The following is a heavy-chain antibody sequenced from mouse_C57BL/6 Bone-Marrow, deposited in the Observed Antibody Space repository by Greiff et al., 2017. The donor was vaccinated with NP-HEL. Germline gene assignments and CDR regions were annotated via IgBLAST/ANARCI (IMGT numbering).Heavy chain of an antibody. V-gene: IGHV1-18*01. J-gene: IGHJ1*03. CDR1: GYTFTDYN. CDR3: AITPGDWYFDV. CDR2: INPNNGGT. Sequence: VQLQQSGPELVKPGASVKISCKASGYTFTDYNMDWVKQSHGKSLEWIGDINPNNGGTIYNQKFKGKATLTVDKSSSTAYMELRSLTSEDTAVYYCAITPGDWYFDVWGTGTTVTVSS.